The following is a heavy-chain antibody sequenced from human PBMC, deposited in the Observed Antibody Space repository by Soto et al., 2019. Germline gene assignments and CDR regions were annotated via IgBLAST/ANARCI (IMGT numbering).Heavy chain of an antibody. CDR3: ARGGYDFWSGSMSFDS. J-gene: IGHJ4*02. CDR2: ISSNGGST. D-gene: IGHD3-3*01. V-gene: IGHV3-64*01. Sequence: GGSLRLSCAASGFTFSSHAMHWVRQAPGKGLEYVSAISSNGGSTYYANSVKDRFTISRDNSKNTLYLRMGSLRAEDMAVYYCARGGYDFWSGSMSFDSWGQGTLVTVSS. CDR1: GFTFSSHA.